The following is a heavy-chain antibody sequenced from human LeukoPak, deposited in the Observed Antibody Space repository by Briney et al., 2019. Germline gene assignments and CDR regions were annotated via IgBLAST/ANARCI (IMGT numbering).Heavy chain of an antibody. CDR3: ALLADKYSYDSSGYPDAFDI. J-gene: IGHJ3*02. Sequence: GGSLRLSCAASRFTFNGYSMNWVRQAPGKGLEWVSSISGSTPYIYYADSVKGRFTISRDNAKNSLYLQMNSLRAEDTAMYYCALLADKYSYDSSGYPDAFDIWGQGTMVTVSS. CDR1: RFTFNGYS. V-gene: IGHV3-21*01. CDR2: ISGSTPYI. D-gene: IGHD3-22*01.